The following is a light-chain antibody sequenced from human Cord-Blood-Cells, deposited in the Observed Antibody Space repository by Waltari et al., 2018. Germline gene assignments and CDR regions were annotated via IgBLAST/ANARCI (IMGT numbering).Light chain of an antibody. CDR1: SGSIASNY. CDR3: QSYDSSNVV. Sequence: NFMLTQPHSVSESPGKKVTISCNRSSGSIASNYVTWYQQRPGSSPTTVIYEDNQRPSGVPDRFSGSIDSSSNSASLTISGLKTEDEADYYCQSYDSSNVVFGGGTKLTVL. J-gene: IGLJ2*01. CDR2: EDN. V-gene: IGLV6-57*01.